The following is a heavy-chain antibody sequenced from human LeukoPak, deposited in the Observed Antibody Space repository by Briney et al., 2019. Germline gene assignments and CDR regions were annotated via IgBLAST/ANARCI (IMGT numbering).Heavy chain of an antibody. J-gene: IGHJ4*02. CDR2: FDPEDGET. D-gene: IGHD5-18*01. Sequence: ASVKVSCKVSGYTLTELSMHWVRQAPGKGLEWMEGFDPEDGETIYAQKFQGRVTMTEDTSTDTAYMELSSLRSEDTAVYYCATTPRIQLWLKQYYFDYWGQGTLVTVSS. V-gene: IGHV1-24*01. CDR3: ATTPRIQLWLKQYYFDY. CDR1: GYTLTELS.